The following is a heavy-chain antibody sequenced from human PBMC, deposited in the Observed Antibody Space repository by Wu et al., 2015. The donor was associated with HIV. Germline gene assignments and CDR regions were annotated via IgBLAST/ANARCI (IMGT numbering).Heavy chain of an antibody. CDR3: AGRGNYYDSSGYHFDQ. J-gene: IGHJ4*02. CDR2: IIPIFKTA. V-gene: IGHV1-69*12. D-gene: IGHD3-22*01. CDR1: GGTFSSYA. Sequence: QVQLVQSGAEVKKPGSSVKVSCKASGGTFSSYAISWVRQAPGQGLEWMGGIIPIFKTANYAQKFQGRVTLTADESTSTAYMELSSLRSEDTAVCYCAGRGNYYDSSGYHFDQWGQGTLVTVSS.